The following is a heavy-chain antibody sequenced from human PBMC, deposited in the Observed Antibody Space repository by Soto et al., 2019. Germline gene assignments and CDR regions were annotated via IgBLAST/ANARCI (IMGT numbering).Heavy chain of an antibody. Sequence: QVQLVQSGAEVQKPGSSVKVSCKASGGTFSSYTISWVRQAPGQGLEWMGRIIPILGIANYAQKFQGRVTITADKSTSTAYMELSSLRSEDTAVYYCARVAAPKYWFDPWGQGTLVTVSS. J-gene: IGHJ5*02. CDR3: ARVAAPKYWFDP. CDR2: IIPILGIA. V-gene: IGHV1-69*02. CDR1: GGTFSSYT.